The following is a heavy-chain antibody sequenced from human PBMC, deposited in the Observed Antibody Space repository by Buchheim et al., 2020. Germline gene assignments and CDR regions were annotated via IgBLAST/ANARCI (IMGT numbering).Heavy chain of an antibody. CDR2: ISGSGGTT. CDR3: AKQGLVGASYDY. J-gene: IGHJ4*02. D-gene: IGHD1-26*01. Sequence: VQLVESGGGVVQPGRSLRLSCAASGFTFSTYAMSWVRQAPGKGLAWVSAISGSGGTTYYADSVKGRFTISRDNSKNTLYLQMNSLRVEDTAIYYCAKQGLVGASYDYWGLGTL. V-gene: IGHV3-23*04. CDR1: GFTFSTYA.